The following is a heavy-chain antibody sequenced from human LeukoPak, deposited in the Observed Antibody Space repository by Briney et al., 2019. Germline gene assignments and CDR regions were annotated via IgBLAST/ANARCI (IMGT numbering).Heavy chain of an antibody. D-gene: IGHD6-19*01. CDR2: ISGSGGST. CDR3: AKDRKAAVAGTLFDY. J-gene: IGHJ4*02. V-gene: IGHV3-23*01. Sequence: GGSLRLSCAASGFTFSSYAMSWVRQAPGKGLEWDSAISGSGGSTYYADSVKGRFTISRDNSKNTLYLQMNSLRAEDTAVYYCAKDRKAAVAGTLFDYWGQGTLVTVSS. CDR1: GFTFSSYA.